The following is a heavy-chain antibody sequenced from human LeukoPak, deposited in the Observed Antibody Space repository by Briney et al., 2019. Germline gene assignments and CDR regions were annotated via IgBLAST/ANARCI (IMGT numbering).Heavy chain of an antibody. CDR3: AKPARTDYVDY. D-gene: IGHD1-14*01. V-gene: IGHV3-74*01. CDR2: MNGDGSST. CDR1: GFTFSTHW. J-gene: IGHJ4*02. Sequence: GGSLRLSCAASGFTFSTHWVHWVRQAPGKGLVWVSRMNGDGSSTKYADSVKGRFTISRDNAKNTLYLQMNSLRAEDTAVYYCAKPARTDYVDYWGQGTLVTVSS.